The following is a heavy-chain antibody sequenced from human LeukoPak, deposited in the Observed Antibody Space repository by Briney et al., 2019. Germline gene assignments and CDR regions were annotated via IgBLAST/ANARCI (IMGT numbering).Heavy chain of an antibody. J-gene: IGHJ3*02. CDR3: ARDCSGGSCYGAFDI. D-gene: IGHD2-15*01. CDR2: IYHSGST. V-gene: IGHV4-4*02. CDR1: GGSISSSNW. Sequence: RSSETLSLTCAVSGGSISSSNWWSWVRQPPGKGLEWIGEIYHSGSTNYNPSLKSRITISVDTSENRFSLKLSSVTATDTAVYYCARDCSGGSCYGAFDIWGQGTMVTVSS.